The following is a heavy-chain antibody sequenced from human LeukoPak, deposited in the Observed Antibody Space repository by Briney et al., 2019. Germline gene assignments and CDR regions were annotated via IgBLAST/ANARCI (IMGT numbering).Heavy chain of an antibody. J-gene: IGHJ5*02. D-gene: IGHD2-2*01. CDR3: ASEPRRVPDAIEP. CDR2: ISSSSSYI. Sequence: PGGSLRLSCAASGFTFSSYSMNWVRQAPGKGLEWVSSISSSSSYIYYADSVKGRFTISRDNAKNSLYLQMNSLRAADTALYYCASEPRRVPDAIEPWGQGTLVTVSS. CDR1: GFTFSSYS. V-gene: IGHV3-21*01.